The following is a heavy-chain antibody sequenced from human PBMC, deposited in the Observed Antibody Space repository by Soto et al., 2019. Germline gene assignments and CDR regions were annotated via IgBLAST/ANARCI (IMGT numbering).Heavy chain of an antibody. CDR1: GGSISSSRYH. CDR3: ARLSADYFAMDV. J-gene: IGHJ6*02. V-gene: IGHV4-39*01. Sequence: PSETLSLTCTVSGGSISSSRYHWGWIRQPPGKGLEWIVSIYYSGSTYYNPSLKSRVTISVDTSKNQFSLKLSSVTAADTAVYYCARLSADYFAMDVWGQGTTVTVSS. D-gene: IGHD3-16*02. CDR2: IYYSGST.